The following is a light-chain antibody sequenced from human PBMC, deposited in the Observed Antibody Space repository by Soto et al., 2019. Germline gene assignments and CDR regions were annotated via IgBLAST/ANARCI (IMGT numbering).Light chain of an antibody. CDR3: QQYNSYLWT. J-gene: IGKJ1*01. CDR1: QSISRK. Sequence: DIPMTHSPSTLSASVGDRVVITCRASQSISRKLAWYQQKPGKAPRLLMYDVSTLESGVPSRFRGSGSGTEFTLTINSLQPDDYATYYCQQYNSYLWTFGHGTKVDIK. V-gene: IGKV1-5*01. CDR2: DVS.